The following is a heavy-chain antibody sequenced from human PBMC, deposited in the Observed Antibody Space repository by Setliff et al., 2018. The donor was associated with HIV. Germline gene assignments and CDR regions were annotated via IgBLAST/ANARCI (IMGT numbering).Heavy chain of an antibody. CDR3: ARVQMAYAAFDI. V-gene: IGHV4-59*01. J-gene: IGHJ3*02. CDR2: IYFTGSS. D-gene: IGHD4-17*01. Sequence: SETLSLTCTVSGGSISTYYWSWIRQPPGKGLEWIGSIYFTGSSDNNPSLKSRVTLSVDTSKHQFSLKLSSVTAADTAVYYCARVQMAYAAFDIWGQGTMVTVSS. CDR1: GGSISTYY.